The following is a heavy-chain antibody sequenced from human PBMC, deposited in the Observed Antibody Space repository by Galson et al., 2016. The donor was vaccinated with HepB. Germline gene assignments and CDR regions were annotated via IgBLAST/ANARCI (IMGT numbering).Heavy chain of an antibody. CDR2: ISSSSTYI. D-gene: IGHD4-23*01. CDR1: GFTFSTYT. Sequence: SLRLSCAASGFTFSTYTMNWVRQAPGKGLEWVSSISSSSTYIYYAGSVKGRFTISRDNAKNSLYLQMNSLRAEDTAVYYCARDHIYGGEYFDYWGQGNLVTVSS. J-gene: IGHJ4*02. V-gene: IGHV3-21*01. CDR3: ARDHIYGGEYFDY.